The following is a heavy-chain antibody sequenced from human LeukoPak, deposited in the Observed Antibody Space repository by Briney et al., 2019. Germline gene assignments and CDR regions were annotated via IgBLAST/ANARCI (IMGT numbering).Heavy chain of an antibody. Sequence: GVSLRLSCSASGFTFGDYAVIWVRQAPGKGLDWVGFIRSKAYGGTTEYAASVRGRFTISRDDSKSIAYLQMNSLKTEDTAVYYCTRDFGDYKGDYWGQGTLVTVSS. CDR2: IRSKAYGGTT. V-gene: IGHV3-49*04. D-gene: IGHD4-17*01. J-gene: IGHJ4*02. CDR1: GFTFGDYA. CDR3: TRDFGDYKGDY.